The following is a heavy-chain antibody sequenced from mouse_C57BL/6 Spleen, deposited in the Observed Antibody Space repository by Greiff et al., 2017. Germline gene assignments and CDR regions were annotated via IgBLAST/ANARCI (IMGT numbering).Heavy chain of an antibody. CDR1: GYAFSSSW. Sequence: QVQLKQSGPELVKPGASVKISCKASGYAFSSSWMNWVKQRPGKGLEWIGRIYPGDGDTNYHGKFKGKATLTADTSSSPAYMQLSSLTSEDSAVYFCALGSYDYDPWYFDVWGTGTTVTVSS. D-gene: IGHD2-4*01. CDR3: ALGSYDYDPWYFDV. J-gene: IGHJ1*03. V-gene: IGHV1-82*01. CDR2: IYPGDGDT.